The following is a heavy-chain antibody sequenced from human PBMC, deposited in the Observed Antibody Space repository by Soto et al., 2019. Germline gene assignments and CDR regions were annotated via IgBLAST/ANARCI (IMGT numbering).Heavy chain of an antibody. CDR1: GGSISSYY. CDR3: AIHFTYYDILTGYSVAYYYMDV. V-gene: IGHV4-59*08. CDR2: IYYSGST. J-gene: IGHJ6*03. D-gene: IGHD3-9*01. Sequence: SETLSLTCTVSGGSISSYYWSWIRQPPGKGLEWIGYIYYSGSTNYNPSLKSRVTISVDTSKNHFSLKLSSVTAADSAVYYCAIHFTYYDILTGYSVAYYYMDVWGKGTTVTVSS.